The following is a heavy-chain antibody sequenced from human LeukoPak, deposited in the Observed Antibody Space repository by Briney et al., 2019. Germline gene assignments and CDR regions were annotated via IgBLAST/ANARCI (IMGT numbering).Heavy chain of an antibody. CDR1: GFTFSSYG. Sequence: GGPLRLSCAASGFTFSSYGMHWVRQAPGKGLEWVAVILSDGSKEFYTDSVKGRFTISRDNSKNTLYLQMNSLRAEDTAVYYCAKHSTMIVVVDAFDIWGQGTMVTVSS. CDR3: AKHSTMIVVVDAFDI. V-gene: IGHV3-33*06. CDR2: ILSDGSKE. J-gene: IGHJ3*02. D-gene: IGHD3-22*01.